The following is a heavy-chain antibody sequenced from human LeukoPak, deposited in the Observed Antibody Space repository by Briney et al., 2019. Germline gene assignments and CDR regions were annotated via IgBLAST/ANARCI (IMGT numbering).Heavy chain of an antibody. CDR3: ATTDELPYEGYFDY. D-gene: IGHD2-2*02. V-gene: IGHV1-24*01. J-gene: IGHJ4*02. Sequence: ASVKVSCKVSGYTLTELSMHWVRQAPGKGLEWKGGFDPEDGETIYAQKFQGRVTMTEDTSTDTAYMELSSLRSEDTAVYYCATTDELPYEGYFDYWGQGTLVTVSS. CDR2: FDPEDGET. CDR1: GYTLTELS.